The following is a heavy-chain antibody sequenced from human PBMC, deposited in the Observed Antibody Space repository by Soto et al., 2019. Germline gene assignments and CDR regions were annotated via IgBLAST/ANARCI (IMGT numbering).Heavy chain of an antibody. V-gene: IGHV4-31*02. CDR2: IYYSGST. Sequence: LRLSCAASGFTFSSYAMQWVRQAPGKGLEWIGYIYYSGSTYYNPSLKSRVTISVDTSKNQFSLKLSSVTAADTAVYYCARVRSYDSSGYQYYFDYWGQGTLVTVSS. D-gene: IGHD3-22*01. CDR1: GFTFSSYA. CDR3: ARVRSYDSSGYQYYFDY. J-gene: IGHJ4*02.